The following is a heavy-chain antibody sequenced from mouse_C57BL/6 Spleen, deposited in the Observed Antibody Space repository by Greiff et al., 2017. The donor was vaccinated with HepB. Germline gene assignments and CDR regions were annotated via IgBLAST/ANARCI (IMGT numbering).Heavy chain of an antibody. V-gene: IGHV1-15*01. CDR3: TSPGYSNPTY. Sequence: VQLQQSGAELVRPGASVTLSCKASGYTFTDYEMHWVKQTPVHGLEWIGAIDPETGGTAYNQKFKGKAILTADKSSSTAYMELRSLTSEDSAVYYCTSPGYSNPTYWGQGTTLTVSS. CDR2: IDPETGGT. CDR1: GYTFTDYE. D-gene: IGHD2-5*01. J-gene: IGHJ2*01.